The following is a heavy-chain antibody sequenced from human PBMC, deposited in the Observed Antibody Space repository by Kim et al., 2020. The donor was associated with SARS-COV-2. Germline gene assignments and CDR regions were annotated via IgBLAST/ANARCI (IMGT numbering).Heavy chain of an antibody. CDR2: ISRDGDTT. CDR3: ARAVARYFDH. D-gene: IGHD1-20*01. J-gene: IGHJ4*02. CDR1: GFTFGDYA. Sequence: GGSLRLSCAASGFTFGDYAINWVRQAPGKGLEWVSLISRDGDTTYYSDSVKGRFTISRDNSKNSLFLEMNRLRSEDTALYYCARAVARYFDHWGQGPPVTVSS. V-gene: IGHV3-43*01.